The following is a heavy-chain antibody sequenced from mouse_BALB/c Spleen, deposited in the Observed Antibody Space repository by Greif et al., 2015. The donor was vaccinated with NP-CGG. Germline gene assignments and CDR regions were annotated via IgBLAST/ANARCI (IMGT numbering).Heavy chain of an antibody. J-gene: IGHJ4*01. CDR2: ISSGGGST. Sequence: EVKLVESGGGLVKPGGSLKLSCAASGFAFSSYDMSWVRQTPEKRLEWVAYISSGGGSTYYPDTVKGRFTISRDNAKNTLYLQMSSLKSEDTAMYYCVRFTTRLFAMDYWGQGTSVTVSS. CDR3: VRFTTRLFAMDY. CDR1: GFAFSSYD. D-gene: IGHD2-12*01. V-gene: IGHV5-12-1*01.